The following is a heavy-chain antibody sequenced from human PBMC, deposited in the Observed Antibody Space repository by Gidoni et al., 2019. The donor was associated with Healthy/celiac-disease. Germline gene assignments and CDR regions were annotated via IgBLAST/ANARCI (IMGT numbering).Heavy chain of an antibody. CDR1: GGSISSGSYY. V-gene: IGHV4-61*02. D-gene: IGHD2-2*01. CDR2: IYTSGST. Sequence: QVQLQESGPGLVKPSQTLSLTCTVSGGSISSGSYYWSWIRQPAGKGLEWIGRIYTSGSTNYNPSLKSRVTISVDTSKNQFSLKLSSVTAADTAVYYCARGMPRGNWFDPWGQGTLVTVSS. CDR3: ARGMPRGNWFDP. J-gene: IGHJ5*02.